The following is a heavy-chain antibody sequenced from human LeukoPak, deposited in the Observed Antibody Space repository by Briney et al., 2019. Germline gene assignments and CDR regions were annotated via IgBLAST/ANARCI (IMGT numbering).Heavy chain of an antibody. CDR1: GFTFSSYG. Sequence: PGGSLRLSCAASGFTFSSYGMSWVRQAPGKVLEWVSAISGSGGSTYYADSVKGRFTISRDNSKNTLYLQMNSLRAEDTAVYYCAKDQEGGSGTWGQGTLVTVSS. V-gene: IGHV3-23*01. D-gene: IGHD3-10*01. J-gene: IGHJ5*02. CDR2: ISGSGGST. CDR3: AKDQEGGSGT.